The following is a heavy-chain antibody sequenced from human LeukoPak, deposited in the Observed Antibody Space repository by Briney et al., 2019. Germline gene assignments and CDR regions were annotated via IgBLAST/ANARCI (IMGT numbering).Heavy chain of an antibody. CDR2: IYSGGGT. J-gene: IGHJ4*02. CDR3: ARDLYYYDSSGYYPTLN. CDR1: GFTVSSNY. V-gene: IGHV3-66*01. D-gene: IGHD3-22*01. Sequence: GGSLRLSCAASGFTVSSNYMSWVRQAPGKGLEWVSVIYSGGGTYYADSVKGRFTISRDNSKNTLYLQMNSLRAEDTAVYYCARDLYYYDSSGYYPTLNWGQGTLVTVSS.